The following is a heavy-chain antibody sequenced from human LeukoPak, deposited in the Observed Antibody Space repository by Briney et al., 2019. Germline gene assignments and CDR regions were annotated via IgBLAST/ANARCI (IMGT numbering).Heavy chain of an antibody. Sequence: GGSLRLSCAASGFTFSDYYMSWIRQAPGKGLEWVSYISSSSSYTNYADSVKGRFTISRDNAKNSLYLQMNSLRAEDTAVYYWARFSPAGRGGLDYWGQGTMVTVSS. CDR1: GFTFSDYY. D-gene: IGHD3-16*01. CDR2: ISSSSSYT. V-gene: IGHV3-11*06. J-gene: IGHJ4*01. CDR3: ARFSPAGRGGLDY.